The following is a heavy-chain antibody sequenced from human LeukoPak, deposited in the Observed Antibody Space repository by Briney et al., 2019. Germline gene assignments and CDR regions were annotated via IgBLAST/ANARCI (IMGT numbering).Heavy chain of an antibody. CDR1: GYTFTSYA. V-gene: IGHV7-4-1*02. CDR3: ASAGYDGDYYYMDV. Sequence: ASVKVSCKASGYTFTSYAMNWVRQAPGQGLEWMGWINTNTGNPTYAQGFTGRFVFSLDTSVSTAYLQISSLKAEDTAVYYCASAGYDGDYYYMDVWGKGTTVTISS. J-gene: IGHJ6*03. CDR2: INTNTGNP. D-gene: IGHD5-12*01.